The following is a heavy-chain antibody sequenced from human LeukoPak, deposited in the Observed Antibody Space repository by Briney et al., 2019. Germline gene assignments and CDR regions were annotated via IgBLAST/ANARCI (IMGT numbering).Heavy chain of an antibody. D-gene: IGHD1-7*01. CDR2: INHSGST. CDR1: GGSFSGYY. Sequence: SETLSLTCAVYGGSFSGYYWSWIRQPPGKGLEWIGEINHSGSTNYNPSLKSRVTISVDTSKTQFSLKLTSVTAADTAVYYCARGLGITGTTFFDDYWGQGTLVTVSS. CDR3: ARGLGITGTTFFDDY. V-gene: IGHV4-34*01. J-gene: IGHJ4*02.